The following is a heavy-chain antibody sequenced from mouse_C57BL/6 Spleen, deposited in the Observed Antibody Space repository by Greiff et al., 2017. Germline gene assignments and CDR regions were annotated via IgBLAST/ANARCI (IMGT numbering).Heavy chain of an antibody. CDR1: GYTFTDYE. Sequence: VKLVESGAELVRPGASVTLSCKASGYTFTDYEMHWVKQTPVHGLEWIGAIDPETGGTAYNQKFKGKAILTADKSSSTAYMELRSLTSEDSAVYYCTRSGRAMGYAMDYWGQGTSVTVSS. CDR3: TRSGRAMGYAMDY. V-gene: IGHV1-15*01. J-gene: IGHJ4*01. CDR2: IDPETGGT. D-gene: IGHD1-1*02.